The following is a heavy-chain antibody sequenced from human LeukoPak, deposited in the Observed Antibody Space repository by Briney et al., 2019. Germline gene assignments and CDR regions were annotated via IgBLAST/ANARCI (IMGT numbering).Heavy chain of an antibody. CDR2: IYYSGST. D-gene: IGHD4-17*01. Sequence: PSETLSLTCTVSGASISFYYWSWIRQPPGKGLEWIGYIYYSGSTNYNPSLKSRVTISVDTSKNQFSLKLSSVTAADTAVYYCARGAPVTNFDYWGQGTLVTVSS. J-gene: IGHJ4*02. V-gene: IGHV4-59*01. CDR1: GASISFYY. CDR3: ARGAPVTNFDY.